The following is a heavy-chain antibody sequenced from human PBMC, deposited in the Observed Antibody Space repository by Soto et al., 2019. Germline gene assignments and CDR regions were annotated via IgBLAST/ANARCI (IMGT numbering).Heavy chain of an antibody. CDR2: ITGGNT. V-gene: IGHV3-23*01. D-gene: IGHD3-3*01. J-gene: IGHJ4*02. Sequence: GGSLRLSCAASGFTFGTYGMGWVRQAPGKGLEWVSTITGGNTYYAASVKDRFTISRDNYKNTLYLQMSSLRAEDTALYYCAKDKERGGYDSDFDSWGQGTLVTVSS. CDR3: AKDKERGGYDSDFDS. CDR1: GFTFGTYG.